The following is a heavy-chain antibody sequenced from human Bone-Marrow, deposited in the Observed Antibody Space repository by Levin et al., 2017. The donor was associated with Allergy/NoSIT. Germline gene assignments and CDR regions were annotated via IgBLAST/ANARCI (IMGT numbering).Heavy chain of an antibody. CDR1: GYRFTDYY. D-gene: IGHD3-9*01. CDR3: ARLYDVLTGTDG. J-gene: IGHJ4*02. V-gene: IGHV1-2*02. CDR2: INPYIGDT. Sequence: GESLKISCKASGYRFTDYYMYWVRQAPGQGLEWMGWINPYIGDTNYARRFQGRVTMTTDTSISTAYMELSRLTSDDTAVYYCARLYDVLTGTDGWGQGTLVTVSS.